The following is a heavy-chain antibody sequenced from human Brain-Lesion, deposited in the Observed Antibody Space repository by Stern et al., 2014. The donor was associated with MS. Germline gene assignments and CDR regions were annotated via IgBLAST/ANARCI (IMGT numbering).Heavy chain of an antibody. D-gene: IGHD1-26*01. CDR1: GGSISSSTYY. Sequence: QLVESGPGLVKPSETLSLTCTVSGGSISSSTYYWAWIRQPPGKGLEWIGNIYYSGFTYYNPFLKSRVTISVDMSKNQFPLKLSSVTAADTAIYYCARHDSVPRPSQLYSARDRGPGYFDYWGQGTLVTVSS. J-gene: IGHJ4*02. V-gene: IGHV4-39*01. CDR3: ARHDSVPRPSQLYSARDRGPGYFDY. CDR2: IYYSGFT.